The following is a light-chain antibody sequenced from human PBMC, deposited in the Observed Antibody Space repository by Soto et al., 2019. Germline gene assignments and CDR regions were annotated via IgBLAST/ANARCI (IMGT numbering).Light chain of an antibody. CDR1: QSVGSN. V-gene: IGKV3-15*01. J-gene: IGKJ1*01. CDR3: QQYNNWPPDRT. Sequence: EIVMTQSPATLSVSPGERATLSCRASQSVGSNLAWYQQKPGQAPRLLIYGASTRATGIPVRFSGSGSGTEFTLTISSLQSEDFGIYFCQQYNNWPPDRTFGQGTKVEIK. CDR2: GAS.